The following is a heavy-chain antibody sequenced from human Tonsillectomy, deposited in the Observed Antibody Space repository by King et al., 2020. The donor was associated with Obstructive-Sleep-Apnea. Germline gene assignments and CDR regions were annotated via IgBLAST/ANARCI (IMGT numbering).Heavy chain of an antibody. Sequence: VQLVESGGGVVQPGRSLRLSCAASGFTFSNFGMHWVRQAPGKGLEWVAFIRFDGSNKYYADSVKGRLTISRDNSKTTLWLQMNSLRPEDTAVYYCAKERVDTAMVRTFYYGMDVWGQGTTVTVSS. CDR1: GFTFSNFG. V-gene: IGHV3-30*02. J-gene: IGHJ6*02. CDR2: IRFDGSNK. CDR3: AKERVDTAMVRTFYYGMDV. D-gene: IGHD5-18*01.